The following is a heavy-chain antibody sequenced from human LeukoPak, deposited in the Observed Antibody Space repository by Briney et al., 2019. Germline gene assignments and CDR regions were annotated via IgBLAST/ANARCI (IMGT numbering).Heavy chain of an antibody. J-gene: IGHJ3*02. Sequence: SETLSLTCTVSGGSISSYYWSWIRQPAGKGLEWIGRIYTSGSTNYNPSLKSRVTMSVDTSKNQFSLKLSSVTAADTAVYYCARGRIAAAGTPPYAFDIWGQGTMVTVSS. CDR3: ARGRIAAAGTPPYAFDI. D-gene: IGHD6-13*01. CDR1: GGSISSYY. CDR2: IYTSGST. V-gene: IGHV4-4*07.